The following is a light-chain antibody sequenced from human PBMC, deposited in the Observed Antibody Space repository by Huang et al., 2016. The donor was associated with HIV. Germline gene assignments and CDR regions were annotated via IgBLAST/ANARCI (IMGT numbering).Light chain of an antibody. V-gene: IGKV3-11*01. CDR1: QSIDDY. J-gene: IGKJ1*01. CDR2: GAS. Sequence: EIVLTQSPATLSLSPGERATLSCRVSQSIDDYLAWYQQKPGQPPRLLIYGASARATGVPGRFSGSGSGTDFTLTISSLEPEDFAIYYCQQRKNWPTFGQGTKVEIK. CDR3: QQRKNWPT.